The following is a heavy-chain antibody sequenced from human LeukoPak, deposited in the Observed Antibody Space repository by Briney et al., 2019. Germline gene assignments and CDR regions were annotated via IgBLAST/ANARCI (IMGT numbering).Heavy chain of an antibody. V-gene: IGHV4-59*01. Sequence: SETLSLTCSVSGGSISTYHWNWIRQPPGKGLDCIGYIFYSGSTNYNPSLKSRVTISVDTSKNQFSLKLSSVTAADTAVYYCARATLICSGGSCYLHFDYWGQGTLVTVSS. CDR2: IFYSGST. J-gene: IGHJ4*02. D-gene: IGHD2-15*01. CDR1: GGSISTYH. CDR3: ARATLICSGGSCYLHFDY.